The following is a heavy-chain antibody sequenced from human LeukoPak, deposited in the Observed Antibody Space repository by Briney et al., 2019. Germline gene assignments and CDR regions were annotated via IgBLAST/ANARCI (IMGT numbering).Heavy chain of an antibody. Sequence: ASVKVSCKASGGTFSSYAISWVRQAPGQGLERMGGIIPIFGTANYAQKFQGRVTITADESTSTAYMELSSLRSEDTAVYYCARVFGGIAGNWFDPWGQGTLVTVSS. J-gene: IGHJ5*02. V-gene: IGHV1-69*13. D-gene: IGHD6-13*01. CDR3: ARVFGGIAGNWFDP. CDR2: IIPIFGTA. CDR1: GGTFSSYA.